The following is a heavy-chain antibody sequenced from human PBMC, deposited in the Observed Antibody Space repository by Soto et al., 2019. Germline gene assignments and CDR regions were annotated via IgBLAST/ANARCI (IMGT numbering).Heavy chain of an antibody. J-gene: IGHJ6*02. Sequence: PSETLSLTCAVSGYSISSGYYWGWIRQPPGKGLEWIGSIYHSGSTYYNPSLKSRVTISVDTSKNQFSLKLSSVTAADTAVYYCARDYASYDFWSGSSRYYYYGMDVWGQGTTVTVSS. CDR1: GYSISSGYY. V-gene: IGHV4-38-2*02. CDR3: ARDYASYDFWSGSSRYYYYGMDV. D-gene: IGHD3-3*01. CDR2: IYHSGST.